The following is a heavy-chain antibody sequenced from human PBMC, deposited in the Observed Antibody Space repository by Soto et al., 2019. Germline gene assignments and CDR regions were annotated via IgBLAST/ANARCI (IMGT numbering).Heavy chain of an antibody. CDR2: IWYDGSNK. CDR3: ARDRPFYYFDY. V-gene: IGHV3-33*01. CDR1: GFTFSSYG. J-gene: IGHJ4*02. Sequence: ESGGGVVQPGRSLRLSCAASGFTFSSYGMHWVRQAPGKGLEWVAVIWYDGSNKYYADSVKGRFTISRDNSKNTLYLQMNSLRAEDTAVYYCARDRPFYYFDYWGQGTLVTVSS.